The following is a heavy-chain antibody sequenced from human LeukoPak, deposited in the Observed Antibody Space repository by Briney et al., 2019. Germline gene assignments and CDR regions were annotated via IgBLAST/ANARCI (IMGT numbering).Heavy chain of an antibody. CDR2: IYYSGST. CDR1: GDSISGYY. Sequence: PSETLSLTCTVSGDSISGYYWTWIRQPPGKGLEWIGYIYYSGSTNYSPSLKSRLTISVDTSKNQFSLKLSSVTAADTAVYYCARLRGNYFPDYWGQGFLVTVSS. CDR3: ARLRGNYFPDY. D-gene: IGHD4-11*01. V-gene: IGHV4-59*01. J-gene: IGHJ4*02.